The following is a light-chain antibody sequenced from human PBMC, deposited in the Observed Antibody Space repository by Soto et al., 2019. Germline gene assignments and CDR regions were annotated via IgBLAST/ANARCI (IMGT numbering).Light chain of an antibody. J-gene: IGKJ1*01. CDR2: GAS. CDR3: QKFHISRT. V-gene: IGKV3-20*01. CDR1: QSVSSSY. Sequence: EIVLTQSPGTLSLSPGERATLSCRASQSVSSSYLAWYQVKPGQAPRLLFYGASSRATGIPDRFIGSGSGTDFTLTITGLEPEDFAVYYCQKFHISRTFGQGTKVDIK.